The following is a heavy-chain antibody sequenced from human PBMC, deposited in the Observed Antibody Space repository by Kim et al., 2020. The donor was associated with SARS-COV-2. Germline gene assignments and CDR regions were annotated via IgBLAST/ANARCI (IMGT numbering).Heavy chain of an antibody. J-gene: IGHJ6*02. V-gene: IGHV4-59*01. Sequence: SETLSLTCPVSGGSISSYYWSWIRQPPGKGLEWIGYTYYSGSTNCNPSLKSRVTISVDTSKNQFSLKLSSVTAADPAVYYCAREAPYDYGSSGYGMDVWGQGTTVTVSS. CDR1: GGSISSYY. CDR3: AREAPYDYGSSGYGMDV. D-gene: IGHD3-22*01. CDR2: TYYSGST.